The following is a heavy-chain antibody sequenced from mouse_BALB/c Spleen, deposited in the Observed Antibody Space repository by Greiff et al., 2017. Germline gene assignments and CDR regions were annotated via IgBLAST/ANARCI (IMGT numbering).Heavy chain of an antibody. Sequence: EVMLVESGGGLVQPKGSLKLSCAASGFTFNTYAMNWVRQAPGKGLEWVARIRSKSNNYATYYADSVKDRFTISRDDSQSMLYLQMNNLKTEDTAMYYCVIYYDYPYYAMDYWGQGTSVTVSS. CDR3: VIYYDYPYYAMDY. J-gene: IGHJ4*01. D-gene: IGHD2-4*01. CDR2: IRSKSNNYAT. CDR1: GFTFNTYA. V-gene: IGHV10-1*02.